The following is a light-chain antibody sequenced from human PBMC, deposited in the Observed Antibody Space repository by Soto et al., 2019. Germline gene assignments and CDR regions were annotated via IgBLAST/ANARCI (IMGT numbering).Light chain of an antibody. Sequence: QSVLTQPASVSGSPGQSLTISCPGTSSDVGGYNYVSWYQQHPGKAPKLMIYDVSNRPSGVSNRFSGSKSGNTASLTISGLQAVDEADDYCSSYTCSRSLYVVGPGSKVTV. CDR2: DVS. CDR1: SSDVGGYNY. V-gene: IGLV2-14*01. J-gene: IGLJ1*01. CDR3: SSYTCSRSLYV.